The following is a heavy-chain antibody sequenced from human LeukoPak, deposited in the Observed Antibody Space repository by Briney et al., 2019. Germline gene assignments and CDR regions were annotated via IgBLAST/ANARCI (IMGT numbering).Heavy chain of an antibody. Sequence: GGSLRLSCAASGFTFSSYSMNWVRQAPGKGLEWVSSISSSSSNIYYADSVKGRFTISRDNAKNSLYLQMNSLRAEDTAVYYCARVFYGSGGWFDPWGQGTLVTVSS. CDR3: ARVFYGSGGWFDP. V-gene: IGHV3-21*04. D-gene: IGHD3-10*01. CDR2: ISSSSSNI. J-gene: IGHJ5*02. CDR1: GFTFSSYS.